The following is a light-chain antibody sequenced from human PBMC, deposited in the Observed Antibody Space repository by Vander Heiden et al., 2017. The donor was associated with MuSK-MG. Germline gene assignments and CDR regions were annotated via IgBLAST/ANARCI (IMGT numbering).Light chain of an antibody. CDR1: SSDVGGYDY. V-gene: IGLV2-14*01. CDR2: EVG. CDR3: SSYTTSSTLV. J-gene: IGLJ3*02. Sequence: QSALTQPAPGSGSPGRSITISCTGTSSDVGGYDYVSWYQQHPGKAPKLIIYEVGNRPSGVSNRFSGSKSGNTASLTISGLQAEDEADYYCSSYTTSSTLVFGGGTKLTVL.